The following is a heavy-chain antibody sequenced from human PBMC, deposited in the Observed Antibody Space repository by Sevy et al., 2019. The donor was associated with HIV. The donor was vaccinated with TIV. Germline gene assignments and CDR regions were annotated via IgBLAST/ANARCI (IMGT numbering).Heavy chain of an antibody. Sequence: GWSLRLSCAASGFTFSSYAMHWVRQAPGKGLEWVAVISYDGSNKYYADSVKGRFTISRDNSKNTLYLQMNSLRDEDTAVYYCARDEGSSGYPTGYFDYWGQGTLVTVSS. D-gene: IGHD3-22*01. CDR2: ISYDGSNK. CDR1: GFTFSSYA. J-gene: IGHJ4*02. CDR3: ARDEGSSGYPTGYFDY. V-gene: IGHV3-30-3*01.